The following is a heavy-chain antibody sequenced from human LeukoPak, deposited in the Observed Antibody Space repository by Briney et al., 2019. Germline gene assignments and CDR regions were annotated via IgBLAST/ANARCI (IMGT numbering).Heavy chain of an antibody. J-gene: IGHJ4*02. D-gene: IGHD3-3*01. Sequence: GGSLRLSCEASGFTFNTYSMNWARQAPGKGLEWVSSIDSSGGYMFYADSVKGRFTISRDNAKNSLYLQMNSLRAEDTAVYYCARLREIPVFGVVTKSTSYFDYWGQGTLVTVSS. CDR1: GFTFNTYS. CDR3: ARLREIPVFGVVTKSTSYFDY. V-gene: IGHV3-21*01. CDR2: IDSSGGYM.